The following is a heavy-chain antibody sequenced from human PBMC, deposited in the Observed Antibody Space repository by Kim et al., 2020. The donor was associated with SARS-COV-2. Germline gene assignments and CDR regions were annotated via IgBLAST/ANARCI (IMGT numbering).Heavy chain of an antibody. CDR2: IYSSGST. J-gene: IGHJ5*02. CDR3: ARYYDSSGGNWFDP. D-gene: IGHD3-22*01. CDR1: GDSISSYF. Sequence: ETLSLTCSVSGDSISSYFWSWIRQPAGKELEWIGRIYSSGSTDYNPTLKSRVSVSVDTAKNQLSLKLNSVTAADTAVYYCARYYDSSGGNWFDPWGQGTLVTVSS. V-gene: IGHV4-4*07.